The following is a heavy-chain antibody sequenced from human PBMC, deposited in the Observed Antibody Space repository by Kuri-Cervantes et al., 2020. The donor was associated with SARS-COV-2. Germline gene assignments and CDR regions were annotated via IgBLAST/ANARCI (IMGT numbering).Heavy chain of an antibody. D-gene: IGHD2-15*01. Sequence: SETLSLTCTVSGGSISSGGYYWSWIRQPPGKGLEWIGYIYYSGSTNYNPSLKSRVTISVDTSKNQFSLKLSSVTAADTAVYYCASSGAKDCSGGSCWGPNWFDPWGQGTLVTVSS. V-gene: IGHV4-61*08. J-gene: IGHJ5*02. CDR1: GGSISSGGYY. CDR2: IYYSGST. CDR3: ASSGAKDCSGGSCWGPNWFDP.